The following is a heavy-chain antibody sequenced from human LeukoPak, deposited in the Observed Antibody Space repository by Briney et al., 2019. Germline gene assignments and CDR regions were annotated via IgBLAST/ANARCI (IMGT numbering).Heavy chain of an antibody. CDR3: AKDKGLWFGGSGLLGDY. J-gene: IGHJ4*02. D-gene: IGHD3-10*01. V-gene: IGHV3-23*01. CDR1: GFTFSSYG. CDR2: ISGSGGST. Sequence: PGGSLRLSCAASGFTFSSYGMSWVRQAPGKGLEWVSAISGSGGSTYYADSVKGRFTISRDNSKNTLYLQMNSLRAEDTAVYYCAKDKGLWFGGSGLLGDYWGQGTLVTVSS.